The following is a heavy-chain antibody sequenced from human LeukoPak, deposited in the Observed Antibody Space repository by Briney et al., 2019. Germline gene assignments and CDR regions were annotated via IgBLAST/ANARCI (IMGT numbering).Heavy chain of an antibody. CDR3: AKGDWELASTGYSDY. CDR2: ISYDGSSK. D-gene: IGHD2-8*02. CDR1: GFTFSSYA. J-gene: IGHJ4*02. Sequence: GRSLRLSCAASGFTFSSYAMHWVRQAPGKGLEWVAVISYDGSSKYYADSVKGRFTISRDNSKNTLYVQMNSLRPKDTAVYYCAKGDWELASTGYSDYWGQGTLVTVSS. V-gene: IGHV3-30*18.